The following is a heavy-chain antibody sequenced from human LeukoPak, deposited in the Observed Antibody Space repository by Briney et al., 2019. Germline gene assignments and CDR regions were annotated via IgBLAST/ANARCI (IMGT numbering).Heavy chain of an antibody. V-gene: IGHV3-21*06. CDR1: GFTFSTYS. CDR2: ITSSSAYI. D-gene: IGHD3-10*01. Sequence: GGSLRLSCAASGFTFSTYSMNWVRQAPGKGLEWVSTITSSSAYIYSADSVKGRFTISRDNAKNSLYLQMNSLRAEDTAVYYCARDLFGSGSFYGFWGQGTLVTVSS. J-gene: IGHJ4*02. CDR3: ARDLFGSGSFYGF.